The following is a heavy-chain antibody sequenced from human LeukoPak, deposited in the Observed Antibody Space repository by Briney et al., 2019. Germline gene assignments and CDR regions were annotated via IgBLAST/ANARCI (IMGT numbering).Heavy chain of an antibody. CDR3: ARDGRLWFGKTNWFDH. CDR1: GDSIINGSYY. V-gene: IGHV4-31*03. J-gene: IGHJ5*02. CDR2: IYYSGST. D-gene: IGHD3-10*01. Sequence: SETLSLTCTVSGDSIINGSYYWSWIRQPPGKGLEWIGCIYYSGSTYYNPSLKSRVIISLDTSKNQLSLKLSSLTAADTAFYYCARDGRLWFGKTNWFDHWGQGTLSPSPQ.